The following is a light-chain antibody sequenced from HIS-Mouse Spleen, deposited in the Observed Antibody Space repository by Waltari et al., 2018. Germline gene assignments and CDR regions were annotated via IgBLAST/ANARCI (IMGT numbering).Light chain of an antibody. CDR3: SSYTSSSTPVV. CDR2: DVS. CDR1: SSAVGGYHY. Sequence: QSALPQPSSVSGSPGQSITIPCTGTSSAVGGYHYVSWYQQHPGKAPKPMMYDVSNRPSGVPNRFSGSKSGNTASLTISGLQAEDEADYYCSSYTSSSTPVVFGGGTKLTVL. J-gene: IGLJ2*01. V-gene: IGLV2-14*03.